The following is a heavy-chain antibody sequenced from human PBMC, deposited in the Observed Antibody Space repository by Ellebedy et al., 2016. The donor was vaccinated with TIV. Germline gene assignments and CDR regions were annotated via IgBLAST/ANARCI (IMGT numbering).Heavy chain of an antibody. D-gene: IGHD2-8*01. J-gene: IGHJ5*02. CDR3: ARRREGHCTPCCYGWFDP. CDR2: IYYNGRV. CDR1: GGSIKSDFY. V-gene: IGHV4-31*03. Sequence: MPSETLSLTCTVSGGSIKSDFYWTWIRKHPGKGLEWIGYIYYNGRVYYNPSLKSRVVISVDTTRNQFSLILTSVTAADSAVYYCARRREGHCTPCCYGWFDPWGQGALVTVSS.